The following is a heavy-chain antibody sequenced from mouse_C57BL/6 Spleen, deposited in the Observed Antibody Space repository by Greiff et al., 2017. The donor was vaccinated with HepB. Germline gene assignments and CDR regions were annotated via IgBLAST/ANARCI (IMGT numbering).Heavy chain of an antibody. V-gene: IGHV1-81*01. CDR2: IYPRSGNT. Sequence: QVQLQQSGAELARPGASVKLSCKASGYTFTSYGISWVKQSTEQGLEWIGEIYPRSGNTYYNEKFKGKATLTADKSSSTADMELRGLTSEDTAVYVCARSEVTTVVAPYYFDYWGQGTTLTVSS. CDR1: GYTFTSYG. CDR3: ARSEVTTVVAPYYFDY. J-gene: IGHJ2*01. D-gene: IGHD1-1*01.